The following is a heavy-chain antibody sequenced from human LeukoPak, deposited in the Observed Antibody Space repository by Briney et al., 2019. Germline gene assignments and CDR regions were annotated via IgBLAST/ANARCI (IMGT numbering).Heavy chain of an antibody. CDR1: GFTFSTNY. Sequence: GGSLRLSCAASGFTFSTNYMSWVRQAPGKGLEGVSVIYSDGSPYYADSVKGRFTISRDNSKNTLYLQMNSLRAEDTAVYYCARDLNYYDSSGYGHWGQGTLVTVSS. D-gene: IGHD3-22*01. CDR2: IYSDGSP. J-gene: IGHJ4*02. CDR3: ARDLNYYDSSGYGH. V-gene: IGHV3-53*01.